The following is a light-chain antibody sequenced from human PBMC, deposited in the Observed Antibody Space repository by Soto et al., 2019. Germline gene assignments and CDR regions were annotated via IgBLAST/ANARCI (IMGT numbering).Light chain of an antibody. CDR1: SRDVGAYNY. CDR2: DVS. J-gene: IGLJ2*01. Sequence: QFALTQPRSVSGSPGQSVTISCTGTSRDVGAYNYVSWYQQHPGKAPKLIIYDVSKWPSGVPDRFSGSKSGNTASLTISGLQAEDEADYYCQSYDSDFVVFGGGTKLTVL. V-gene: IGLV2-11*01. CDR3: QSYDSDFVV.